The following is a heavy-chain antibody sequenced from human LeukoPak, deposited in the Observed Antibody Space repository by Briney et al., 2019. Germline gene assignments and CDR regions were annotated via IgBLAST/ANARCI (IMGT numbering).Heavy chain of an antibody. CDR2: LSGSTT. J-gene: IGHJ4*02. CDR3: AKGIHNTGYYPFDY. Sequence: PGGSLRLSCAASEFIFLSWVRQAPGKGLEWVSGLSGSTTYYADSVKGRFTISRDNSKSTLYLQLNSLRAEDTAIYYCAKGIHNTGYYPFDYWGQGTLVTVSS. D-gene: IGHD3-22*01. CDR1: EFIF. V-gene: IGHV3-23*01.